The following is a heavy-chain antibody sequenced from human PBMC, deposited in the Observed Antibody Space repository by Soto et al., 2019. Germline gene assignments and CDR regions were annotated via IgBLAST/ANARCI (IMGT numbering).Heavy chain of an antibody. V-gene: IGHV4-38-2*02. D-gene: IGHD1-1*01. CDR3: AREKVGTTFLDN. CDR1: GFAISRGYY. Sequence: SETLSLTCNVSGFAISRGYYWSWVRQPPGKGLEWIGSIYPSVSSYHNPSLESRLTLSIDTSKNQFTLKLASVTAADTALYYCAREKVGTTFLDNWGKG. CDR2: IYPSVSS. J-gene: IGHJ4*02.